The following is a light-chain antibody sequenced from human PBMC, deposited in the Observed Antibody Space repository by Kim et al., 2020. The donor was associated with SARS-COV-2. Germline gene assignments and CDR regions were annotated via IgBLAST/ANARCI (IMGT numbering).Light chain of an antibody. CDR2: AAS. CDR1: QGITNS. V-gene: IGKV1-27*01. CDR3: QKYNSAPWT. Sequence: VSVGDRVASTCGASQGITNSLAWYQQKPGKVPQLLIYAASALQSGVPYRFSGSGSGTDFTLTISSLQPEDVATYYCQKYNSAPWTFGQGTTVESK. J-gene: IGKJ1*01.